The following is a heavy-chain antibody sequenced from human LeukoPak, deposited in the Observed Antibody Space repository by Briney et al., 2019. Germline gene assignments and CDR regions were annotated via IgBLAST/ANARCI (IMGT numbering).Heavy chain of an antibody. V-gene: IGHV4-59*01. D-gene: IGHD3-22*01. J-gene: IGHJ4*02. CDR2: IYYRGST. CDR1: GGSISSDY. Sequence: SETLSLTCTVSGGSISSDYWSWIRQPPGKGLEWIGYIYYRGSTNYNPSPKSRVTISVDTSKNQFSLKLSSVTAADTAVYYCARLSGYSSGHYYSDYWGQGTLVTVSS. CDR3: ARLSGYSSGHYYSDY.